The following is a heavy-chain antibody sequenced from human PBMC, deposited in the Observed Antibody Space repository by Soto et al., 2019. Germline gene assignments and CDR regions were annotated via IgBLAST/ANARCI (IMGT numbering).Heavy chain of an antibody. Sequence: EVQLVETGGGLIQPGGSLRLSCAASGFSVGSNYMTWVRQSPGKGLEWVSLIYSNGDTDYADSVKGRFSISRDNFKNNLYLQMNNMRAENTAVYLCARKSDSSPVPEADGVWGRGTLVTVSS. CDR3: ARKSDSSPVPEADGV. J-gene: IGHJ4*02. CDR2: IYSNGDT. V-gene: IGHV3-53*02. CDR1: GFSVGSNY. D-gene: IGHD2-8*01.